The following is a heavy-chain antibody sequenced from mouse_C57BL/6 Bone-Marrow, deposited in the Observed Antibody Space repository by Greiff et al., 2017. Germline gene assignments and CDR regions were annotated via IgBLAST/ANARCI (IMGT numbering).Heavy chain of an antibody. D-gene: IGHD1-1*01. V-gene: IGHV1-64*01. CDR1: GYTFTSYW. CDR2: IHPNSGST. J-gene: IGHJ2*01. CDR3: ARPPYGSSFFDY. Sequence: QVQLQQPGAELVKPGASVKLSCKASGYTFTSYWMHWVKQRPGQGLEWIGMIHPNSGSTNYNEKFKSKATLTVDKSSSTAYMQLSSLTSEDSAVYYCARPPYGSSFFDYWGQDTTLTVSS.